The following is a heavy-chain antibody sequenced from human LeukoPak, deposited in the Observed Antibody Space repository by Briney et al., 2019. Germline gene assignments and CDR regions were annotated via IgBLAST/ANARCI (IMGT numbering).Heavy chain of an antibody. Sequence: SETLSLTCAVYGGSFSGYYWSWIRQPPGKGLEWIGEINHSGSTNYNPSLKSRVTISVDTSKNQFSLKLSSVTAADTAVYYCARDSDYYGSGSYYYWGQGTLVTVSS. CDR2: INHSGST. CDR1: GGSFSGYY. CDR3: ARDSDYYGSGSYYY. J-gene: IGHJ4*02. D-gene: IGHD3-10*01. V-gene: IGHV4-34*01.